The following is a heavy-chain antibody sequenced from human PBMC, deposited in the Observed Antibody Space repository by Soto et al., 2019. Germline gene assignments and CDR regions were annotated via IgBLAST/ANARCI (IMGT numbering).Heavy chain of an antibody. V-gene: IGHV2-5*02. CDR3: AHRPPMFGELFFDY. CDR1: GFSLSTSGVG. D-gene: IGHD3-10*02. CDR2: IYWADDK. J-gene: IGHJ4*02. Sequence: QITLKESGPTLVKPTQTLTLTCTFSGFSLSTSGVGVGWIRQPPGKALEWLALIYWADDKRYSPSLKSRLTITKDTSKIQVVITMTNMYPVDTAPYYCAHRPPMFGELFFDYWGQGTLVTVSS.